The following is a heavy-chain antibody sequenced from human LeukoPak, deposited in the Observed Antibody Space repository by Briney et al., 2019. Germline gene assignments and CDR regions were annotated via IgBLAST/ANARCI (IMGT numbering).Heavy chain of an antibody. Sequence: GASVKVSCKASGYTFTSYYMHWVRQAPGQGLEWVGIINPSGGSTSYAQKFQGRVTMTRDTSTSTVYMELSSLRSEDTAVYYCARDFIANLGTPWDEYYFDYWGQGTLVTVSS. V-gene: IGHV1-46*01. J-gene: IGHJ4*02. CDR1: GYTFTSYY. CDR2: INPSGGST. D-gene: IGHD1-26*01. CDR3: ARDFIANLGTPWDEYYFDY.